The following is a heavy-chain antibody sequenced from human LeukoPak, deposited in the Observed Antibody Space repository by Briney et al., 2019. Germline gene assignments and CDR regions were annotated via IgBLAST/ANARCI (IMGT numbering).Heavy chain of an antibody. CDR3: ARSRIAAAGIPHLPIYYYGMDV. D-gene: IGHD6-13*01. Sequence: SETLSLTCAVSGGSISSGGYSWSWLRQPPGKGLEWIGYIYHSGSTYYTPSLKSRVTISVDRSKNQFSLKLSSVTAADTAVYYCARSRIAAAGIPHLPIYYYGMDVWGQGTTVTVSS. J-gene: IGHJ6*02. V-gene: IGHV4-30-2*01. CDR1: GGSISSGGYS. CDR2: IYHSGST.